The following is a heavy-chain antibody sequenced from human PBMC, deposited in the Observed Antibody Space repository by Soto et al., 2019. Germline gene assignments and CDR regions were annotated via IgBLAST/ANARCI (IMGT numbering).Heavy chain of an antibody. CDR2: IYYIGST. Sequence: NPSETLSLTCTVSGGSISSYYWSWIRQPPGKGLEWIGYIYYIGSTNYNPSLKSRVTISVDTSKNQFSLKLRSVTAADTAVYYCARGPRRPLLNWFDPWGQGTLVTVSS. D-gene: IGHD2-15*01. V-gene: IGHV4-59*01. CDR3: ARGPRRPLLNWFDP. J-gene: IGHJ5*02. CDR1: GGSISSYY.